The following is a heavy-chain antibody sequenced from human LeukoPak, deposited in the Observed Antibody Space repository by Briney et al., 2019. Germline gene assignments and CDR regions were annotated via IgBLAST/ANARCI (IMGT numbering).Heavy chain of an antibody. Sequence: SETLSLTCTVSRGSISSHFWSRIRQPPGKGLEWIGSIYYSGSTYYNPSLKSRVTISVDTSKNQFSLKLSSVTAADTAVYYCARHGGRYDYSYRSKTTFDYWGQGTLVTVSS. CDR3: ARHGGRYDYSYRSKTTFDY. D-gene: IGHD5-12*01. CDR1: RGSISSHF. V-gene: IGHV4-59*05. J-gene: IGHJ4*02. CDR2: IYYSGST.